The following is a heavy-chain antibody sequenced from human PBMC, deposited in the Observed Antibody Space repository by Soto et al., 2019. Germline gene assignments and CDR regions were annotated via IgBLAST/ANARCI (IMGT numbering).Heavy chain of an antibody. CDR2: IYYSGST. CDR3: ARGKNVGATDFDY. CDR1: GGSISSYY. V-gene: IGHV4-59*01. Sequence: KPSETLYLTCTVSGGSISSYYWSWIRQPPGKGLEWIGYIYYSGSTNYDPSLKSRVTISVYTSKKQFTLKLSSVTAADTAVYYCARGKNVGATDFDYWGQGTQVTVSS. D-gene: IGHD1-26*01. J-gene: IGHJ4*02.